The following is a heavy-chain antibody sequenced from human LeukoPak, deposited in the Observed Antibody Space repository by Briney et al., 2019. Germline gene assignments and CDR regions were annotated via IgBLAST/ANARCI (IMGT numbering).Heavy chain of an antibody. J-gene: IGHJ6*03. CDR3: ARRGVVGAYYYYYYMDV. V-gene: IGHV1-18*01. Sequence: PGASVKVSCKASGYTFTSYGISWVRQAPGQGLEWMGWISAYNGNTNYAQKLQGRVTMTTDTSTSTAYMELRSLRSDDTAVYYCARRGVVGAYYYYYYMDVWGKGTTVTVSS. CDR2: ISAYNGNT. CDR1: GYTFTSYG. D-gene: IGHD1-26*01.